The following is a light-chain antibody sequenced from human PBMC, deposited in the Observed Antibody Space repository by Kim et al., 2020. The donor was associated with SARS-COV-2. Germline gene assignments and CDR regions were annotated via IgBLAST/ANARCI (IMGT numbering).Light chain of an antibody. J-gene: IGLJ3*02. CDR2: LNSDGSH. CDR3: QTWGTGMGV. Sequence: ASVKLTCTRSSGHSNYAIAWHQQQPEKGPRYLMKLNSDGSHYKGDGIPDRFSGSSSGAERYLTISSLQSEDEADYYCQTWGTGMGVFGGGTQLTVL. V-gene: IGLV4-69*01. CDR1: SGHSNYA.